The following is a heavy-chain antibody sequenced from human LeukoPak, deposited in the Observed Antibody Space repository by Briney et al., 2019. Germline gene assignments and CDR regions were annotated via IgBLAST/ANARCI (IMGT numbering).Heavy chain of an antibody. J-gene: IGHJ3*01. CDR3: ARRQGDGFDV. Sequence: GGSLRLSCAASGFTFRSYEMNWVRQAPGKGLEWVSSLSFVTTYIYYAESVKGRFTISRDNAKNTLYLQMNSLRAEDTAVYYCARRQGDGFDVWGQGTMVTVSS. V-gene: IGHV3-21*01. CDR1: GFTFRSYE. CDR2: LSFVTTYI.